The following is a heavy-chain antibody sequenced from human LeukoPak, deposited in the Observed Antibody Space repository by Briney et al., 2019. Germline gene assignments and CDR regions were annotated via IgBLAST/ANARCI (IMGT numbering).Heavy chain of an antibody. Sequence: AASVKVSCKASGYTFTGYYMHWVRQAPGQGLEWMGRIIPILGIANYAQKFQGRVTITADKSTSTAYMELSSLRSEDTAVYYCARDDPHIYDPGHLGDIWGQGTMVTVSS. V-gene: IGHV1-69*04. CDR2: IIPILGIA. J-gene: IGHJ3*02. D-gene: IGHD3-22*01. CDR1: GYTFTGYY. CDR3: ARDDPHIYDPGHLGDI.